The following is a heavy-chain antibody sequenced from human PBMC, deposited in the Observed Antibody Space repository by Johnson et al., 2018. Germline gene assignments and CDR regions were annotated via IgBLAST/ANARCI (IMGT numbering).Heavy chain of an antibody. CDR3: AREPSFLWWKLMGLDI. CDR2: IKSKAGNYAT. CDR1: GFSFSDSA. D-gene: IGHD4-23*01. J-gene: IGHJ3*02. V-gene: IGHV3-73*01. Sequence: LVQSGGGLVQPGGSLKLSCAASGFSFSDSAVHWVRQASGKGLEWVGRIKSKAGNYATAYGASVTGRFTISRNDSKNTAHLHMNSMKSGDTAIYYCAREPSFLWWKLMGLDIWGPGTMGTVSS.